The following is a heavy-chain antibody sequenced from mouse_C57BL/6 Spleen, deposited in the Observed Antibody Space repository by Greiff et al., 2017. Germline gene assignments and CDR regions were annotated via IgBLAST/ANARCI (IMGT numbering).Heavy chain of an antibody. CDR1: GFTFSDSG. CDR3: ARRDGYYGFDY. J-gene: IGHJ2*01. D-gene: IGHD2-3*01. CDR2: ISSGSSTI. Sequence: DVHLVESGGGLVKPGGSLKLSCAASGFTFSDSGMHWVRQAPEKGLEWVAYISSGSSTIYYADTVKGRFTISRDNAKNTLFLQMTSLRSEDTAMYYCARRDGYYGFDYWGQGTTLTVSS. V-gene: IGHV5-17*01.